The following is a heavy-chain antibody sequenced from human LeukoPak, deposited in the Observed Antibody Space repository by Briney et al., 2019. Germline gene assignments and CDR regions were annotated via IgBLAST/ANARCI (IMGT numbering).Heavy chain of an antibody. D-gene: IGHD6-13*01. CDR1: GFNLRGHW. Sequence: PGGSLRLSCAASGFNLRGHWMSWVRQSPGKGLKWVANIKEDGSVTNYVDSVKGRFTISRDNAKNSLYLQMNSLRVEDTAVYYCARRQQLDQFDYWGQGTLVTVSS. CDR2: IKEDGSVT. J-gene: IGHJ4*02. CDR3: ARRQQLDQFDY. V-gene: IGHV3-7*01.